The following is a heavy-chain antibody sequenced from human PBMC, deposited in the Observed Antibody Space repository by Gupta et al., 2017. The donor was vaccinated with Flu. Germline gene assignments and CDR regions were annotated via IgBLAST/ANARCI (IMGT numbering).Heavy chain of an antibody. D-gene: IGHD3-22*01. CDR2: INYDGRRT. CDR1: SYW. J-gene: IGHJ5*02. CDR3: ARVDDGRGYNWFDP. V-gene: IGHV3-74*01. Sequence: SYWRHWVRQVPGKGLGWVSRINYDGRRTDYADSVKGRFTISRDNAKNTLYLQMNSLRAEDTAMYYCARVDDGRGYNWFDPWGQGTLVTVSA.